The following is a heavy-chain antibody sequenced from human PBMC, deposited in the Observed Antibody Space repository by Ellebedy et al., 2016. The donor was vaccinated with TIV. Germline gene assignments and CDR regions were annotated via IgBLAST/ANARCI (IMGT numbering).Heavy chain of an antibody. CDR3: VRVVPGGASFDS. CDR1: GGSIISTNW. D-gene: IGHD2-8*02. CDR2: IYHSGST. V-gene: IGHV4-4*02. J-gene: IGHJ4*02. Sequence: MPSETLSLTCAVSGGSIISTNWWSWVRQPPGKGLEWIGEIYHSGSTNYNPSLKSRVTISVDKSKNQFSLKLSSVTAADTAVYSCVRVVPGGASFDSWGQGTLVTVSS.